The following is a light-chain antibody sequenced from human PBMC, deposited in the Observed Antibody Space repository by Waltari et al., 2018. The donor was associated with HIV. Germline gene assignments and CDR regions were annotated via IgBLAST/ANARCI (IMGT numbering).Light chain of an antibody. J-gene: IGKJ4*01. V-gene: IGKV1-12*01. CDR1: QGISSW. CDR3: QQANSFPLT. CDR2: VVS. Sequence: DIQIAQSPSCVPASVGDKLPIPARASQGISSWLAWYQQKPGKAPKLLIYVVSSLQSGVPSRFSGSGSGTDFTLTISSLQPEDFATYYCQQANSFPLTFGGGTKVEIK.